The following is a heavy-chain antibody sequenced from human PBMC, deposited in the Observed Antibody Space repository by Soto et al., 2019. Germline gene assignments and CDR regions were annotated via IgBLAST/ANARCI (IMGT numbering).Heavy chain of an antibody. CDR3: ARAHSSGWSYYFDY. Sequence: SETLSLTCTVSCGSISSYYWSWIRQPPGKGLEWIGYIYYSGSTNYNPSLKSRVTISVDTSKNQFSLKLSSVTAADTAVYYCARAHSSGWSYYFDYWGQGTLVTVSS. J-gene: IGHJ4*02. CDR2: IYYSGST. CDR1: CGSISSYY. V-gene: IGHV4-59*01. D-gene: IGHD6-19*01.